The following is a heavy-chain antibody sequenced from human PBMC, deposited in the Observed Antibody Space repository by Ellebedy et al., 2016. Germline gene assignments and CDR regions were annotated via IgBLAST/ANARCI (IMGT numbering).Heavy chain of an antibody. CDR2: INPKSGGT. CDR3: ARGEARWELSSPDR. J-gene: IGHJ5*02. V-gene: IGHV1-2*02. CDR1: GYTFTDYF. Sequence: ASVKVSCXASGYTFTDYFIHWVRQVPGQGLEWMGWINPKSGGTTYAQKFQDRVAMTTDTSMNSAYMVLSRLSSDDTALYYCARGEARWELSSPDRWGQGTLVTVS. D-gene: IGHD3-16*02.